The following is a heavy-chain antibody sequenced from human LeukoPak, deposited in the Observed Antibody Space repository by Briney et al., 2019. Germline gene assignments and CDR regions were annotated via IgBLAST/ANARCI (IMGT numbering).Heavy chain of an antibody. CDR2: IDFSGRS. D-gene: IGHD4-23*01. Sequence: SETLSLTCTVSGGSIMVAAYSWSWIRQPPGKGLEWIGYIDFSGRSHYNPSLKARFTISFDRSKHTFSLRLSSVTAADTAVYFCARGYGDNSGAFDIWGQGTLVTVSS. V-gene: IGHV4-30-2*01. J-gene: IGHJ3*02. CDR1: GGSIMVAAYS. CDR3: ARGYGDNSGAFDI.